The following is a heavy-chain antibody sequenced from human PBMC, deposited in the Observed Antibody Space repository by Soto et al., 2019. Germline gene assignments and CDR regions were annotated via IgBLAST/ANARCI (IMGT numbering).Heavy chain of an antibody. CDR1: GGSFSGYY. Sequence: SETLSLTCAVYGGSFSGYYWSWIRQPPGKGLEWIGEINHSGSTNYNPSLKSRVTISVDTSKNQFSLKLSSVTAADTAVYCCARTGPPSPTTTPYYYYGMDVWGQGTTVTVSS. CDR3: ARTGPPSPTTTPYYYYGMDV. V-gene: IGHV4-34*01. CDR2: INHSGST. J-gene: IGHJ6*02. D-gene: IGHD1-1*01.